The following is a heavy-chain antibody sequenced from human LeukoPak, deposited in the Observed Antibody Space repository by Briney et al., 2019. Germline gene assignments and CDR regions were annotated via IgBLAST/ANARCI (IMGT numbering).Heavy chain of an antibody. D-gene: IGHD5-18*01. CDR3: ARRAYSYGYVGYYYYYMDV. J-gene: IGHJ6*03. V-gene: IGHV3-48*03. CDR2: ISSSGSTI. CDR1: GFTFSSYE. Sequence: GGSLRLSCAASGFTFSSYEMNWVRQAPGKGLEWVSYISSSGSTIYYADSVKGRFTISRDNAKNSLYLQMNSLRAEDTAVYYCARRAYSYGYVGYYYYYMDVWGKGTTVTISS.